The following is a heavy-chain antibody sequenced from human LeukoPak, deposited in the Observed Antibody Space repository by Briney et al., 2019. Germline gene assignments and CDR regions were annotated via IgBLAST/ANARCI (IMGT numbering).Heavy chain of an antibody. Sequence: GGSLRLSCVASGFTFRSYVLSWVRQAPGKGLGWVSALSGSGESTYYADAVKGRFTISRDNSKNTVYLQMNGLRVEDTAVYHCAKVTYDYVWGSYENWGQGILVTVSS. CDR2: LSGSGEST. V-gene: IGHV3-23*01. CDR1: GFTFRSYV. D-gene: IGHD3-16*01. CDR3: AKVTYDYVWGSYEN. J-gene: IGHJ4*02.